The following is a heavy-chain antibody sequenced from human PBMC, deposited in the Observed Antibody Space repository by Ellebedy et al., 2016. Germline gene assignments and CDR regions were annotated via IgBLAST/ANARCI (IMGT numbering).Heavy chain of an antibody. J-gene: IGHJ4*02. CDR2: INHSGSI. CDR1: GGSFSGYY. Sequence: SETLSLTCAVYGGSFSGYYWNWIRQPPGKGLEWIAEINHSGSINYNSSLKSRVTILVDTSKSQFSLRLSSVTAADTAVYYCATWPYCPDGNCYSNFDSWGQGTLVTVSS. V-gene: IGHV4-34*01. CDR3: ATWPYCPDGNCYSNFDS. D-gene: IGHD2-15*01.